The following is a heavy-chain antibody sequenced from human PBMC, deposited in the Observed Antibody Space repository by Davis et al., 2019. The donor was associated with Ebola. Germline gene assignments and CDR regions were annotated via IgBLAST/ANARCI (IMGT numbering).Heavy chain of an antibody. J-gene: IGHJ4*02. D-gene: IGHD5-12*01. CDR3: VASTDYPAY. CDR1: GFTFITAS. CDR2: IVVGSNTT. V-gene: IGHV1-58*01. Sequence: AASVKVSCKASGFTFITASVHWVRQARGQRLEWIGWIVVGSNTTNYAQRFHERVTFTRDMSTSTVYMELRSLTSEDTAVYYCVASTDYPAYWGQGTLVTVSS.